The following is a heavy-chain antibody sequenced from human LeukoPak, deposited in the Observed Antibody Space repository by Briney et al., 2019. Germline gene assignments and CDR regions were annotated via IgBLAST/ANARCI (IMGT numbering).Heavy chain of an antibody. J-gene: IGHJ4*02. CDR3: ARDRHSGSFYGYFDY. CDR2: ISDDGSNK. CDR1: GFTFSSYA. V-gene: IGHV3-30-3*01. Sequence: PGGSLRLSCAASGFTFSSYAMHWVRQAPGKGLEWVAVISDDGSNKHYADSVKGRFTISRDSSKNTLYLQMISLRAEDTALYYCARDRHSGSFYGYFDYWGQGTLVTISS. D-gene: IGHD1-26*01.